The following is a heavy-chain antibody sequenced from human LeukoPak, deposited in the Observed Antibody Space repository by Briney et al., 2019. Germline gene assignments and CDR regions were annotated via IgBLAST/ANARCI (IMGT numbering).Heavy chain of an antibody. CDR2: IYHSGST. CDR3: AREVRGVMSLDY. CDR1: GYPISSGYY. D-gene: IGHD3-10*01. J-gene: IGHJ4*02. Sequence: SETLSLTCTVSGYPISSGYYWGWIRQPPGKGLEWIGSIYHSGSTYYNLSLKSRVTISVDTSKNQFSLKLSSVTAADTAVYYCAREVRGVMSLDYWGQGTLVTVSS. V-gene: IGHV4-38-2*02.